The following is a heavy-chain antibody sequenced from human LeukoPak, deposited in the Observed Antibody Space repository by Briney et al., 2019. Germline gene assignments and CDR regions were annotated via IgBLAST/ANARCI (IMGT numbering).Heavy chain of an antibody. D-gene: IGHD3-3*01. J-gene: IGHJ4*02. CDR2: IIGSGGST. V-gene: IGHV3-23*01. CDR3: AKDSPTGARWYYDFWSGPYYFDY. CDR1: GFTFSSYA. Sequence: GGSLRLSCAASGFTFSSYAMSWVRQAPGKGLEWVQAIIGSGGSTYYADSVKGRFTISRDNSKNTLYLQMNSLRAEDTAVYYCAKDSPTGARWYYDFWSGPYYFDYWGQGTLVTVSS.